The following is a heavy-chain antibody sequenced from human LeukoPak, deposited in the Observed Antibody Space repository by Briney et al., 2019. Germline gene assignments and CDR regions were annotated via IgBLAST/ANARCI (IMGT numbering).Heavy chain of an antibody. CDR1: GFTFSSYW. D-gene: IGHD3-10*01. J-gene: IGHJ4*02. CDR3: ARDGSFRIYDY. V-gene: IGHV3-7*01. CDR2: IKQDGNEK. Sequence: PGGSLRLSCAASGFTFSSYWMTWVRQAPGKGLEWVASIKQDGNEKKYVDSVKGRLTISRDNARNSLYLQMSSLRADDTAVYYCARDGSFRIYDYWGQGTLVTVSS.